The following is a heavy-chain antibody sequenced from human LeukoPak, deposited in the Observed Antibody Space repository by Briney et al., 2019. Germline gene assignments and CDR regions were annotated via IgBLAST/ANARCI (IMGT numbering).Heavy chain of an antibody. J-gene: IGHJ4*02. V-gene: IGHV3-21*01. CDR2: ISSSSSYI. CDR3: AKGHIAAENYFDY. Sequence: GGSLRLSCAASGFTFSSYSMNWVRQAPGKGLEWVSSISSSSSYIYYADSVKGRFTISRDNAKNSLYLQMNSLRAEDTAVYYCAKGHIAAENYFDYWGQGTLVTVSS. CDR1: GFTFSSYS. D-gene: IGHD6-13*01.